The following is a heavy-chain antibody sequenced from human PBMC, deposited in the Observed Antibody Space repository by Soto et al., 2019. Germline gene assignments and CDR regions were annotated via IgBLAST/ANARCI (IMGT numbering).Heavy chain of an antibody. V-gene: IGHV4-30-2*01. Sequence: QLQLQESGSGLEKPSQTLSLTCAVSGGSISSGGYSWSWIRQPPGKGLEWIGYIYHSGSTYYNPSLKSRVTISVDRSKNQFSLKLSSVTAADTAVYYCARGEGGAYFDYWGQGTLVTVSS. CDR3: ARGEGGAYFDY. CDR1: GGSISSGGYS. J-gene: IGHJ4*02. D-gene: IGHD3-16*01. CDR2: IYHSGST.